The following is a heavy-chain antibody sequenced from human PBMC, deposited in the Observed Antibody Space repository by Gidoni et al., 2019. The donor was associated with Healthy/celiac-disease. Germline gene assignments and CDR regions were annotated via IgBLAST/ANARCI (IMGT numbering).Heavy chain of an antibody. V-gene: IGHV3-11*01. CDR1: GFTFSDYY. CDR3: ARGSLKDYGGRYYYYGMDV. Sequence: QVQLVESGGGLVTPGGSLRLSCAAYGFTFSDYYMRWIRQAPGKGLEWVSYISSSGSTIYYADSVKGRFTISRDNSKNSLYLQMNSLRAEDTAVYYCARGSLKDYGGRYYYYGMDVWGQGTTVTVSS. J-gene: IGHJ6*02. CDR2: ISSSGSTI. D-gene: IGHD4-17*01.